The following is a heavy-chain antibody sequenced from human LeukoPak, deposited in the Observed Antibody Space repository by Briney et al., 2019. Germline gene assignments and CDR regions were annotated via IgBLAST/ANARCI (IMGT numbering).Heavy chain of an antibody. CDR3: AKGGYCSSISCYSDY. V-gene: IGHV3-23*01. D-gene: IGHD2-2*01. J-gene: IGHJ4*02. CDR2: ISGSGGST. CDR1: GFTFSSYA. Sequence: GGSLRLSCAASGFTFSSYAMSRVRQAPGKGLEWVSGISGSGGSTYYADSVKGRFTISRDNSKNTLYLQMHSLRAEDTALYYCAKGGYCSSISCYSDYWGQGTLVTVSS.